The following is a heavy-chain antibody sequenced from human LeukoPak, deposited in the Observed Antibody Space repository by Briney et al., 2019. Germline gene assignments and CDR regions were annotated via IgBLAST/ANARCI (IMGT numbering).Heavy chain of an antibody. CDR3: ARDYVMYSSGWSPFDY. Sequence: GGSLRLSCGASGFTFSSYGMHWVGQAPGKGLEWVAFIRSDGSNKYYPDSVKGRFTISRDNSKNTLYLQMNGLRAEDTAVYYCARDYVMYSSGWSPFDYWGQGTLVTVSS. CDR1: GFTFSSYG. J-gene: IGHJ4*02. V-gene: IGHV3-30*02. CDR2: IRSDGSNK. D-gene: IGHD6-19*01.